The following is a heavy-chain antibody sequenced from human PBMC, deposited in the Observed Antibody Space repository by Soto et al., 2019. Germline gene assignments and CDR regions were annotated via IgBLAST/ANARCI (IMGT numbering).Heavy chain of an antibody. CDR1: GGSISSSSYY. Sequence: QLQLQESGPGLVKPSETLSLTCTVSGGSISSSSYYWGWIRQPPGKGLEWIGSIYYSGSTHYNPSLKSRVTISVDTSKNQFSLKLSSVTAADTAVYYCARISSYYDILTGYYKGGYFDYWGQGTLVTVSS. V-gene: IGHV4-39*01. D-gene: IGHD3-9*01. CDR3: ARISSYYDILTGYYKGGYFDY. J-gene: IGHJ4*02. CDR2: IYYSGST.